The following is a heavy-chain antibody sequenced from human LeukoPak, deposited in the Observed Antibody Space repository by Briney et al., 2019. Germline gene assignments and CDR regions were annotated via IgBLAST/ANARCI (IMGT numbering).Heavy chain of an antibody. CDR3: AREAVAGTDRAYF. CDR1: GFTFRSYS. J-gene: IGHJ4*02. CDR2: ISRGGNTI. D-gene: IGHD6-19*01. Sequence: PGGSLRLSCAAPGFTFRSYSMNWVRHSPGGAVEWVSYISRGGNTIYYAHSVKGRFTISRDNAKNSLYLQMNSLRAEDTAIYYCAREAVAGTDRAYFWGLGTLVTVSS. V-gene: IGHV3-48*04.